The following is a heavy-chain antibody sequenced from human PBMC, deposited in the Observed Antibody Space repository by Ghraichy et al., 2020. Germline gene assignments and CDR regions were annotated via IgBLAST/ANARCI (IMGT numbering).Heavy chain of an antibody. D-gene: IGHD5-24*01. Sequence: ASVKVSCKVSGYTLTELSMHWVRQAPGKGLEWMGGFDPEDGETIYAQKFQGRVTMTEDTSTDTAYMELSSLRSEDTAVYYCATAPFPMAYFDYWGQGTLVTVSS. J-gene: IGHJ4*02. CDR2: FDPEDGET. CDR3: ATAPFPMAYFDY. V-gene: IGHV1-24*01. CDR1: GYTLTELS.